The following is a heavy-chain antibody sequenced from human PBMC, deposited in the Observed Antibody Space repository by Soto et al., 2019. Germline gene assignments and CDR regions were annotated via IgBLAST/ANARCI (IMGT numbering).Heavy chain of an antibody. CDR3: ARGDRGAFAL. D-gene: IGHD1-26*01. Sequence: EVQLVESGGGLVQPGESLRLSCAASGFTFSYYWMHWVRQAPGKGLVWVSRIHSDGSSTTYADSVKGRFSISRDNARNTVYLQMNSRRAEDTAVYYCARGDRGAFALWGEGTVLTVAS. CDR1: GFTFSYYW. CDR2: IHSDGSST. V-gene: IGHV3-74*01. J-gene: IGHJ3*01.